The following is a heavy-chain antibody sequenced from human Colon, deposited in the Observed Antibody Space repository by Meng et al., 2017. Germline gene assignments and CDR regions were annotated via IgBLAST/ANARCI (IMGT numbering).Heavy chain of an antibody. CDR3: ARDPPSGYYDSSGYDPTPPTLDY. CDR2: ISYDSSIK. CDR1: GFTFSSYT. J-gene: IGHJ4*02. V-gene: IGHV3-30*04. D-gene: IGHD3-22*01. Sequence: LSLTCAASGFTFSSYTMHWVRQAPGKGLEWVAIISYDSSIKYYADSVKGRFTISRDSSKNTLYLQMNSLRAEDTAVYYCARDPPSGYYDSSGYDPTPPTLDYWGQGTVVTVSS.